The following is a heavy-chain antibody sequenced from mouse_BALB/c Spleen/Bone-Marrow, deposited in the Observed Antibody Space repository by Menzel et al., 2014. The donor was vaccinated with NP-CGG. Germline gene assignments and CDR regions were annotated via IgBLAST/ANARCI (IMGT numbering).Heavy chain of an antibody. CDR2: INPYNGDT. Sequence: EVQLVESGPELVKPGASVKISCKASGYSFTCYFMNWVMQSHGKSLAWIGRINPYNGDTFYNQKFKGKATLTVDKSSSTAHMELRSLASEDSAVYYCTRDTTGWYFDVWGAGTTVTVSS. CDR1: GYSFTCYF. V-gene: IGHV1-20*02. CDR3: TRDTTGWYFDV. J-gene: IGHJ1*01. D-gene: IGHD1-1*01.